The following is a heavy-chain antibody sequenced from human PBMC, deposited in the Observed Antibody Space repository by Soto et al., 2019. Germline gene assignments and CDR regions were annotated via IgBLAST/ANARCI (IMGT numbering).Heavy chain of an antibody. D-gene: IGHD1-26*01. J-gene: IGHJ4*02. CDR3: AKDFTPDSRWDIDY. Sequence: EVQLLESGGGLVQPAGSLRLSCAASGFTFSVYTMSWFRQAPGRGLEWVSSIYGNGRSTFYSTSVKGRFAITRDNSGNAVDLQMSSLRVEDMAIYYCAKDFTPDSRWDIDYWGRGSLVAVSS. V-gene: IGHV3-23*01. CDR2: IYGNGRST. CDR1: GFTFSVYT.